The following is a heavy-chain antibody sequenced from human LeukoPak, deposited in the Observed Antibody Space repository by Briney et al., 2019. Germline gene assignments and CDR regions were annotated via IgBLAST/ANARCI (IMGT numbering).Heavy chain of an antibody. V-gene: IGHV3-30*02. Sequence: PGGSLRLSCAASGFAFSSYGMHWVRQAPGKGLEWVAVIWYDGSNKYYADSVKGRFTISRDNSKNTLYLQMNSLRAEDTAVYYCAKDPLGRWSYYYYMDVWGEGTTVTVSS. J-gene: IGHJ6*03. CDR3: AKDPLGRWSYYYYMDV. D-gene: IGHD3-16*02. CDR1: GFAFSSYG. CDR2: IWYDGSNK.